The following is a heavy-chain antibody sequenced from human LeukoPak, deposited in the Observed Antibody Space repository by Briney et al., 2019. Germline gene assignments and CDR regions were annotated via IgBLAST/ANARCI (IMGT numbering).Heavy chain of an antibody. CDR3: ARDQADLRAFDI. D-gene: IGHD6-13*01. CDR2: IYSGGST. Sequence: PGGSLRLSCAASGFTVSSNYMSWVRQAPGKGLEWVSVIYSGGSTYYADSVKGRFTISRGNSKNTLYLQMNSLRAEDTAVYYCARDQADLRAFDIWGQGTMVTVSS. CDR1: GFTVSSNY. V-gene: IGHV3-53*01. J-gene: IGHJ3*02.